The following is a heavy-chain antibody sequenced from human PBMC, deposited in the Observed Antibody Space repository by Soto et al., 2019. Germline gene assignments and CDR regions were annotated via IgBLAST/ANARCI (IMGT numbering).Heavy chain of an antibody. Sequence: EVQLLESGGNLIQPGGSLRLSCAASGFTFRNYAMSWVRQAPGAGPEWVSGISGSGGRTYYAGSVKGRFTISRDNSNTALFLQMNSLRAEATALYYCAKDPNGDYVGAFDIWGRGTMVTVSS. CDR3: AKDPNGDYVGAFDI. J-gene: IGHJ3*02. D-gene: IGHD4-17*01. CDR2: ISGSGGRT. V-gene: IGHV3-23*01. CDR1: GFTFRNYA.